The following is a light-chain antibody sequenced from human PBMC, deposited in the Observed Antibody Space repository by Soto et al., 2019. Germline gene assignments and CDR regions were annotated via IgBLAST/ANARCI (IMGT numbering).Light chain of an antibody. V-gene: IGKV3D-15*01. J-gene: IGKJ5*01. Sequence: ETVKTQSPATLSVSPGVRATLSFRASQGIGSCLAWFQQKPGQAPSLLIYDASTRASGVPDRFSGGGSGTDFTLTISRLEPEDCAVYFCQQYSNSPLTFGQGTRLDIK. CDR2: DAS. CDR3: QQYSNSPLT. CDR1: QGIGSC.